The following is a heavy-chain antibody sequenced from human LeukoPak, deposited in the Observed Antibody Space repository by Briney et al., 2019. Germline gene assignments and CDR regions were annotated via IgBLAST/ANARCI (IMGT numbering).Heavy chain of an antibody. V-gene: IGHV4-34*01. CDR2: INHSGST. J-gene: IGHJ4*02. Sequence: PSETLSLTCAVYGGSFSGYYWSWIRQPPGKGLECIGEINHSGSTNYNPSLKSRVTISVDTSKNQFSLKLSSVTAADTAVYYCARGRKGAVVAAMSYWGQGTRVTVFS. D-gene: IGHD2-15*01. CDR3: ARGRKGAVVAAMSY. CDR1: GGSFSGYY.